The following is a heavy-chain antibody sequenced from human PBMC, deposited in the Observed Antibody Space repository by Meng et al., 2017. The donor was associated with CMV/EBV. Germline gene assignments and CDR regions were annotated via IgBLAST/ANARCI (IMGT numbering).Heavy chain of an antibody. J-gene: IGHJ6*02. CDR3: ARVSLRVVPAASYYYYYGMDV. CDR1: GFTFSSYS. V-gene: IGHV3-48*04. CDR2: ISSSSSTI. D-gene: IGHD2-2*01. Sequence: GGSLRLSCAASGFTFSSYSMNWVRQAPGKGLEWVSYISSSSSTIYYADSVKGRFTISRDNAKSSLYLQMNSLRAEDTAVYYCARVSLRVVPAASYYYYYGMDVWGQGTTVTVSS.